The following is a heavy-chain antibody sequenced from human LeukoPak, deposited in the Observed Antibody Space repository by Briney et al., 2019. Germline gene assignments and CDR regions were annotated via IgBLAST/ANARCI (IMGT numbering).Heavy chain of an antibody. J-gene: IGHJ6*03. Sequence: GASVKVSCKASGYTFTGYYMHWVRQAPGQGLEWMGWINPNSGGTNYAQKFQGRVTMTRDTSISTAYMELSRLRSDDTAVYYCARGVAAGSFNYYYYYMDVWGKGTTVTVSS. CDR2: INPNSGGT. D-gene: IGHD6-13*01. CDR1: GYTFTGYY. CDR3: ARGVAAGSFNYYYYYMDV. V-gene: IGHV1-2*02.